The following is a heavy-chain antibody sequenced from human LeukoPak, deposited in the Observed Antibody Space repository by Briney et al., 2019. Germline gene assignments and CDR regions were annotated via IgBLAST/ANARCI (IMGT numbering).Heavy chain of an antibody. CDR2: VHPGNSET. Sequence: GESLKISCKGSGDSFANYWIGWVRQMPGKGLEWMAIVHPGNSETRYSPSFQGQVTTSVDKSITTAYLQWTVKSSDTAMYYCARHNLWGFDYWGQGTLVTVSS. V-gene: IGHV5-51*01. CDR1: GDSFANYW. D-gene: IGHD7-27*01. CDR3: ARHNLWGFDY. J-gene: IGHJ4*02.